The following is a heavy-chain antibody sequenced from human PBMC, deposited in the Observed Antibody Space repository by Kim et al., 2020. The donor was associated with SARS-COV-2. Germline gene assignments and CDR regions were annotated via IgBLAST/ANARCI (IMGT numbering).Heavy chain of an antibody. J-gene: IGHJ4*02. Sequence: SVKVSCKASGFTFTSSAVQWVRQARGQRLEWIGWIVVGSGNTNYAQKFQERVTITRDMSTSTAYMELSSLRSEDTAVYYCAADTLPDHYFDYWGQGTLVTVSS. V-gene: IGHV1-58*01. CDR1: GFTFTSSA. CDR2: IVVGSGNT. CDR3: AADTLPDHYFDY.